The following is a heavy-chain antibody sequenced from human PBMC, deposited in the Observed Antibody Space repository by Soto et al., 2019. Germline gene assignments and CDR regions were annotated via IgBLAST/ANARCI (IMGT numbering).Heavy chain of an antibody. CDR1: GVSISSGGYY. Sequence: SETLSLTCTVSGVSISSGGYYWSWIRQHPGKGLEWIGYIYYGGSTYYNPSLKSRVTISVDTSTSTVYMELSSLRSEDTAVYYCARAYMITFGGVIPSAIDPWGQGTLVTVSS. CDR2: IYYGGST. CDR3: ARAYMITFGGVIPSAIDP. J-gene: IGHJ5*02. D-gene: IGHD3-16*02. V-gene: IGHV4-31*03.